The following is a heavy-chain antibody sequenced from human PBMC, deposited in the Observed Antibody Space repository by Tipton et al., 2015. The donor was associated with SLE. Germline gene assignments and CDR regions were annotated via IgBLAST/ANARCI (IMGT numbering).Heavy chain of an antibody. CDR2: LSYDGGKE. CDR1: GFTFSSHA. CDR3: ARGYRSSIEYSRSPDGLDF. J-gene: IGHJ4*02. V-gene: IGHV3-30*04. Sequence: SLRLSCAASGFTFSSHAMHWVRQAPGKGLEWVALLSYDGGKEYYADSVRGRFTISRDISKNTLYLQMNSLREEDTAVYYCARGYRSSIEYSRSPDGLDFWGQGTLVTVSS. D-gene: IGHD6-13*01.